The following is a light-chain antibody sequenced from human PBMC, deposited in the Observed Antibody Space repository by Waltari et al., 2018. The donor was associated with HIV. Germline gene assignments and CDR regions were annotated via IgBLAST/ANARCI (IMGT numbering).Light chain of an antibody. CDR3: QQYHAFPLT. CDR2: WAS. J-gene: IGKJ4*01. CDR1: QSLLYSSSNKNS. V-gene: IGKV4-1*01. Sequence: DIVMTQSPDSLAVSLGERVTINCKSSQSLLYSSSNKNSLVWYQQKPGQPPKLLIYWASTRESGVPDRFSGSGSGTDFTLTIRSLQAEDVAVYFCQQYHAFPLTFGGGTKVEIK.